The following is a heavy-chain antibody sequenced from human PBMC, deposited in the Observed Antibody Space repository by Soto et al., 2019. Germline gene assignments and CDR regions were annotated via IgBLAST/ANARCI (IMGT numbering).Heavy chain of an antibody. CDR2: IYRVGDT. CDR1: GFTVSNNY. Sequence: EVQLVESGGGLVQPGGSLRLSCAASGFTVSNNYMSWVRQAPGKGLEWVSVIYRVGDTYYADSVKGRFTISRDNPKNTLYLQMNSLRADDTAVYYCARVTLSEVVTTMAFLDYWGQGTLVTVSS. J-gene: IGHJ4*02. D-gene: IGHD2-21*02. CDR3: ARVTLSEVVTTMAFLDY. V-gene: IGHV3-66*01.